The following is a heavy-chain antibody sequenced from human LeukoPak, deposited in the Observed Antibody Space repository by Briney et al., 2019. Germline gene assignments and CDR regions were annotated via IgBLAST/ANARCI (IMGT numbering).Heavy chain of an antibody. Sequence: GGSLRLSCAASGFTVSSNYMSWVRQAPGKGLEWVSVIYSGGSTYYADSVKGRFTISRDNSKNTLYLQMNSLRAEDTAVYYCARIAYCGGDCYTTYFDYWGQGALVTVSS. CDR2: IYSGGST. J-gene: IGHJ4*02. V-gene: IGHV3-53*01. CDR3: ARIAYCGGDCYTTYFDY. CDR1: GFTVSSNY. D-gene: IGHD2-21*01.